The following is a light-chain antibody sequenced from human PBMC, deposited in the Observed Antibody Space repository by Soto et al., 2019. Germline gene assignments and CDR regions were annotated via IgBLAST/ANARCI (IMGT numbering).Light chain of an antibody. V-gene: IGKV1-27*01. CDR2: AGS. CDR1: QVIDKY. Sequence: DIQMTQSPSSLSASVGDRVTITCRASQVIDKYLAWYQQQPGKVPRLLIYAGSVLQAGVPPRFTGSGSGTDFTLTISSLQPEDVATYFCQKYNSAPWTFGQGTKVEIK. J-gene: IGKJ1*01. CDR3: QKYNSAPWT.